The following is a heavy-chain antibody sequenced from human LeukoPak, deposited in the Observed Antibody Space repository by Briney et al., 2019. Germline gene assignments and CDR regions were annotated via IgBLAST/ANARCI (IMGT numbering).Heavy chain of an antibody. V-gene: IGHV1-2*02. CDR1: GYTSTGYY. J-gene: IGHJ2*01. CDR2: INPNSGGT. Sequence: ASVKVSCKASGYTSTGYYVDWARHSLGQRPEWSVWINPNSGGTNYAQKSQGRVTMTRDTSISTAYMELSRLRSDDTAAYYCARTAGTVTPSSWYFDLWGRGTLVTVSS. D-gene: IGHD4-17*01. CDR3: ARTAGTVTPSSWYFDL.